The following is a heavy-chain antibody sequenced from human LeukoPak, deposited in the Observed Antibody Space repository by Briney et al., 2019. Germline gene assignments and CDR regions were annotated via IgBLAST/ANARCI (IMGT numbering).Heavy chain of an antibody. Sequence: PGRSLRLSCAASGFTFSSYAMHWVRQAPGKGLEWVAVISYDGSNKYYADSVKGRFTISRDNSKNTLYLQMNSLRAEDTAVYYCTTGGGVLRFLGGQGTLVTVSS. D-gene: IGHD3-3*01. CDR3: TTGGGVLRFL. CDR2: ISYDGSNK. J-gene: IGHJ4*02. V-gene: IGHV3-30-3*01. CDR1: GFTFSSYA.